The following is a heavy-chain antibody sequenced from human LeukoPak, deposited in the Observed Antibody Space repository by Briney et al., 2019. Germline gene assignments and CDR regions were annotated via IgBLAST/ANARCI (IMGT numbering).Heavy chain of an antibody. J-gene: IGHJ4*02. V-gene: IGHV3-48*01. CDR1: GFTFSSYS. Sequence: GGSLRLSCAASGFTFSSYSMNWVRQAPGKGLEWVSYISSSSTTYYADSVKGRFTISRDNAKNSLYLQMNSLRAEDTAVYYCSREEVATIIDYWGQGTLVTVSS. CDR3: SREEVATIIDY. CDR2: ISSSSTT. D-gene: IGHD5-12*01.